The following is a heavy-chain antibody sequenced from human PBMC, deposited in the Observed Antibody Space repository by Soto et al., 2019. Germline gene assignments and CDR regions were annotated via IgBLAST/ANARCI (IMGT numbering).Heavy chain of an antibody. CDR3: ARSLLTSSWYAGS. CDR1: GYSISSGYY. Sequence: SATLSVTCVVSGYSISSGYYWGWIRQPPGKGLEWIGSIYHSGTTYYNPSLKSRVTISLDTSRNQFSLKLTSVTAADTAVYYCARSLLTSSWYAGSWGQGTLVTVSS. V-gene: IGHV4-38-2*01. J-gene: IGHJ5*02. D-gene: IGHD6-13*01. CDR2: IYHSGTT.